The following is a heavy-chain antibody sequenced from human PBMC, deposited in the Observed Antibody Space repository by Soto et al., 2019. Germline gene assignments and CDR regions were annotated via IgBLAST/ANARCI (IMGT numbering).Heavy chain of an antibody. Sequence: QVQLVQSGAEVKKPGASVKVSCKASGYTFTSYAMHWVRQAPGQRLEWMGWINAGNGNTKYSQKFQGRVTITRDTXAXXAYMELSSLRSEDTAVYYCARGRQLVPNYYYGMDVWGQGTTVTVSS. CDR3: ARGRQLVPNYYYGMDV. CDR2: INAGNGNT. D-gene: IGHD6-13*01. J-gene: IGHJ6*02. CDR1: GYTFTSYA. V-gene: IGHV1-3*01.